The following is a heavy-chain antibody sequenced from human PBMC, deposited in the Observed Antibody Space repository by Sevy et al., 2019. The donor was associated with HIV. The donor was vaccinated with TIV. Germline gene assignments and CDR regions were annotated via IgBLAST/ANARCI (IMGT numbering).Heavy chain of an antibody. D-gene: IGHD3-16*01. CDR2: ITSGGAT. CDR3: AGGDTPMITDLDY. J-gene: IGHJ4*02. CDR1: GLSFTTNG. V-gene: IGHV3-23*01. Sequence: LSLTCAASGLSFTTNGMSWVRQAPGKGLEWVAGITSGGATYYADSVKGRFTVSRDNSKNTLYLQLNSLRADDTAVFYCAGGDTPMITDLDYWGQGTLVTVSS.